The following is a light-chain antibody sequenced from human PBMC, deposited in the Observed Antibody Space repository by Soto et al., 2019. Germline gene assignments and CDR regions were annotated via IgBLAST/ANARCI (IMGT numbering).Light chain of an antibody. Sequence: IVVSLSPAALSVSTGERVTLSCRASQSVSSYLAWYQQKPGQAPRLLIYGASTGATGIPARFSGSGSGTEFILTISSLQSEDFAVYYCQQYSKWPLTFGGGTKVDI. CDR3: QQYSKWPLT. CDR2: GAS. CDR1: QSVSSY. J-gene: IGKJ4*01. V-gene: IGKV3-15*01.